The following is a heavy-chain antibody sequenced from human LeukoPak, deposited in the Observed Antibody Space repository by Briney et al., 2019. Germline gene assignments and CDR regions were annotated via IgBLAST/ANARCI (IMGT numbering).Heavy chain of an antibody. CDR3: ARRTGIGVAATFDY. J-gene: IGHJ4*02. V-gene: IGHV4-59*08. CDR2: IYYTGSR. D-gene: IGHD6-19*01. CDR1: GGSISSYY. Sequence: SETLSLTCTVSGGSISSYYWSWIRQPPGKGLEWIGYIYYTGSRNYNPSLKSRLTISVDTSNNQFSLKLSSVTAADTAVYYCARRTGIGVAATFDYWGQGTLVTVSS.